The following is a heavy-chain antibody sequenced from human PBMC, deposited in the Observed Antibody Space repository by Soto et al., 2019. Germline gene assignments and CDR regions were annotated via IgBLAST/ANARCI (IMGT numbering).Heavy chain of an antibody. CDR2: IIPIFGTA. Sequence: GASVKVSCKASGGTFSSYAISWVRQAPGQGLEWMGGIIPIFGTANYAQKFQGRVTITADESTSTAYMEPSSLRSEGTAVYYCARLARDGYNFRLPYCGQGTLVTVSS. CDR3: ARLARDGYNFRLPY. CDR1: GGTFSSYA. V-gene: IGHV1-69*13. D-gene: IGHD5-12*01. J-gene: IGHJ4*02.